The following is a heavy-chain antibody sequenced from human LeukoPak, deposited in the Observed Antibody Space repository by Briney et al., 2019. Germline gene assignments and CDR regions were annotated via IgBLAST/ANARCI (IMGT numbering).Heavy chain of an antibody. CDR3: ASSYFNAAGARWFDP. Sequence: GSSLKVSCKASGGTFSSYAISGVRQAPRQGLEWMVSIIPILGIANYAQKFQGRVTITADKSTSTAYMELSSLRSEDTAVYYCASSYFNAAGARWFDPWGQGTLVTVSS. J-gene: IGHJ5*02. V-gene: IGHV1-69*04. CDR1: GGTFSSYA. D-gene: IGHD6-19*01. CDR2: IIPILGIA.